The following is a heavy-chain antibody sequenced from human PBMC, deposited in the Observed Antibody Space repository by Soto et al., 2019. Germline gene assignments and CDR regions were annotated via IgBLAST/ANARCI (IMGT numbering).Heavy chain of an antibody. CDR3: AREAGVRYPFDH. CDR2: IYYSGST. D-gene: IGHD3-9*01. V-gene: IGHV4-59*01. Sequence: QVQLQESGPGLVKPSETLSLTCTVSGGSIISYYLSWIRQPPGKGLEWIGYIYYSGSTNYNPSLKSRVTLSVDTSKDQSSLRLSSVAAAFKAMYFCAREAGVRYPFDHWGQGTLVTVSS. CDR1: GGSIISYY. J-gene: IGHJ5*02.